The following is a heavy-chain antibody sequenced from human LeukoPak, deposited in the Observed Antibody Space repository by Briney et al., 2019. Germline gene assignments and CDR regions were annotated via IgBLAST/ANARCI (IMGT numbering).Heavy chain of an antibody. D-gene: IGHD1-26*01. CDR2: FDYSGST. CDR1: GGSISSGDYY. V-gene: IGHV4-30-4*01. Sequence: SETLSLTCAVSGGSISSGDYYWSWIRQPPGKGLEWIGYFDYSGSTYYNPSLKSRVSISVDTSKNQFSLILSSVSAADTAVYYCARDQGYRGSYFPHGNDAFDIWGQGTMVTVSS. J-gene: IGHJ3*02. CDR3: ARDQGYRGSYFPHGNDAFDI.